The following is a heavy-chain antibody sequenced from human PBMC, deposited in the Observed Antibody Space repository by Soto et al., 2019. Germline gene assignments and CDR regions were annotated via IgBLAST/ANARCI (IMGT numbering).Heavy chain of an antibody. CDR2: IWYDGSNK. Sequence: QVQLVESGGGVVQPGRSLRLSCAASGFTFSSYGMHWVRQAPGKGLEWVAVIWYDGSNKYYAESVKGRFTISRDNSKNTLYLQMNSLRAEDTAVYYCARATLAVRGYFDYWGQGTLVTVSS. CDR3: ARATLAVRGYFDY. D-gene: IGHD1-1*01. V-gene: IGHV3-33*01. J-gene: IGHJ4*02. CDR1: GFTFSSYG.